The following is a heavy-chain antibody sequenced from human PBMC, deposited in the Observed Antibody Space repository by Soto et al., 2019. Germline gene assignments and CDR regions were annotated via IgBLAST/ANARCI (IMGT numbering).Heavy chain of an antibody. V-gene: IGHV1-18*01. Sequence: QVQLEQSGGDVKKPGSSLKVSCKASGYTFINHGIAWVRQAPGQGLEWMGWITAYNGNTNYAQKFRGRVTMTTDPSTTTADMELRRLTSDDTAVYYCARETNYAFDYLGQGSLVTVSS. CDR3: ARETNYAFDY. D-gene: IGHD3-16*01. CDR2: ITAYNGNT. J-gene: IGHJ4*02. CDR1: GYTFINHG.